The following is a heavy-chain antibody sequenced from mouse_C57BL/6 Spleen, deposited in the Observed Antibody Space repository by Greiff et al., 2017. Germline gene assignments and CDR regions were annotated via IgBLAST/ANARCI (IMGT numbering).Heavy chain of an antibody. CDR3: ASSPDYYGRGYYFDY. D-gene: IGHD1-1*01. J-gene: IGHJ2*01. CDR1: GYTFTSYW. Sequence: QVQLQQPGAELVKPGASVKMSCKASGYTFTSYWITWVKQRPGQGLEWMGDIYPGSGSTSYNEKFKSKATLTVDTSSSTAYMQLSSLTSEDSAVYYCASSPDYYGRGYYFDYWGQGTTLTVSS. V-gene: IGHV1-55*01. CDR2: IYPGSGST.